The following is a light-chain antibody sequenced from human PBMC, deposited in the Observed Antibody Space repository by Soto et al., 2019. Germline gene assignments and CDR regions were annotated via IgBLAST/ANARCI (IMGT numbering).Light chain of an antibody. CDR3: QQYHNWPIT. Sequence: EIGLTQSPATLSVCPGESATLPCRASQSVSSNLAWHQQKPGQAPRILMYDASTRATGISARFSGSGSGTEFTLTISSLQSEDFAVYYCQQYHNWPITFGQGTRLEIK. CDR2: DAS. V-gene: IGKV3-15*01. CDR1: QSVSSN. J-gene: IGKJ5*01.